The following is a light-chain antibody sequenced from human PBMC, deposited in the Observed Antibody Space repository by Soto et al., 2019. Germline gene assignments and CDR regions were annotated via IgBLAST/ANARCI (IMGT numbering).Light chain of an antibody. CDR1: SGHSSYA. CDR2: LNSDGSH. V-gene: IGLV4-69*01. CDR3: QTWGTGIHYV. J-gene: IGLJ1*01. Sequence: QLVLTQSPSASASLGASVELTCTLSSGHSSYAIAWHQQQPEKGPRYLMKLNSDGSHSKGDGIPDRFSGSSSGAERYLTISSLQSEDEADYYCQTWGTGIHYVFGTGTQLTVL.